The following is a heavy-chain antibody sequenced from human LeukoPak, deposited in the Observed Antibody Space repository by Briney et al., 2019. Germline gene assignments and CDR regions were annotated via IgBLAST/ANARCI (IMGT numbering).Heavy chain of an antibody. CDR1: GFSFSSYA. D-gene: IGHD2-2*01. V-gene: IGHV3-23*01. Sequence: GGSLRLSCAASGFSFSSYAMSWVRQAPGKGLEWVSTLGRSGGSTYYADSVKGRFTVSRDNSKNTPYLQMNSLRAEDTAIYYCAKGFAYQLLSALFDYWGQGALVTVSS. J-gene: IGHJ4*02. CDR2: LGRSGGST. CDR3: AKGFAYQLLSALFDY.